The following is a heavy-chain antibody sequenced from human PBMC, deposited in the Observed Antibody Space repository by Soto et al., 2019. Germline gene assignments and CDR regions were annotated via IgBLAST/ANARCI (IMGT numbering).Heavy chain of an antibody. Sequence: SENLSLTCTVSGGSISSYYWSWIRQPTGKGLEWIGYIYYSGSTNYNPSLKSRVTISVDTSKNQFSLKLSSVTAADTAVYYCASSEGQQLVFDYWGQGTLVTVSS. CDR2: IYYSGST. D-gene: IGHD6-13*01. V-gene: IGHV4-59*01. CDR3: ASSEGQQLVFDY. J-gene: IGHJ4*02. CDR1: GGSISSYY.